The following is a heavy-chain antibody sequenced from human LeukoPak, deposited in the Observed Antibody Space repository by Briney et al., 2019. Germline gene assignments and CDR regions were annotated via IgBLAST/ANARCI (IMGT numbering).Heavy chain of an antibody. V-gene: IGHV4-59*08. CDR2: IYYSGST. Sequence: PSENLSLNCSVSGGSLRRDCWSWIRQPPGKGLEWIGYIYYSGSTNYNPSLKSRATISLDPSKNQFSLKLSSVTAADTAVYYCARPYRSYWYVVFEILGQGTMVTVSS. CDR1: GGSLRRDC. J-gene: IGHJ3*02. D-gene: IGHD1-26*01. CDR3: ARPYRSYWYVVFEI.